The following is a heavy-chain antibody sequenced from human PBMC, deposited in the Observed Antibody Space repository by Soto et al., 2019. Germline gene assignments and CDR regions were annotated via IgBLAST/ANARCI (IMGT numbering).Heavy chain of an antibody. J-gene: IGHJ5*02. CDR3: TRDITYFYDITGYPKA. V-gene: IGHV3-11*06. CDR1: GFVFSDYY. D-gene: IGHD3-22*01. CDR2: ISDTGTYT. Sequence: QVQLVDSGGGLVRPGGSLRLSCRAYGFVFSDYYMIWIRQAPGKGLEWLAFISDTGTYTNYADFVKGRFTISRDNDRNSVDFQMDGLRGEDTAVYYCTRDITYFYDITGYPKAWGQGIQVTVSS.